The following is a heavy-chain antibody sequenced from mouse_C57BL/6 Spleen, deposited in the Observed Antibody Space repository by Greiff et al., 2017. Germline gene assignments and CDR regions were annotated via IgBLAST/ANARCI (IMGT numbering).Heavy chain of an antibody. Sequence: QVQLQQSGAELVKPGASVKLSCKASGYTFTSYWMHWVKQRPGQGLEWIGMIHPNSGSTNYNEKFKSKATLTVDKSSSTAYMQLSSLTSEDSAVYYCARPTTVVTYYYAMDYWGQGTSVTVSS. D-gene: IGHD1-1*01. J-gene: IGHJ4*01. CDR1: GYTFTSYW. V-gene: IGHV1-64*01. CDR2: IHPNSGST. CDR3: ARPTTVVTYYYAMDY.